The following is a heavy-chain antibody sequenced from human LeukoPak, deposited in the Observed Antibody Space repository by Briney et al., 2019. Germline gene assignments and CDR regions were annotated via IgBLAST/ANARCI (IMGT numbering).Heavy chain of an antibody. D-gene: IGHD6-19*01. CDR2: ISYDGINK. CDR1: GFTFSTYA. CDR3: ARGGKRALAGTRSPQYFQH. V-gene: IGHV3-30*03. Sequence: PGGSLRLSCAASGFTFSTYAMHWVRQAPGKGLEWVAVISYDGINKYFGDSVKGRFTISRDNSKNTLYLQMDTLRAEDTAVYYCARGGKRALAGTRSPQYFQHWGQGTLVTVSS. J-gene: IGHJ1*01.